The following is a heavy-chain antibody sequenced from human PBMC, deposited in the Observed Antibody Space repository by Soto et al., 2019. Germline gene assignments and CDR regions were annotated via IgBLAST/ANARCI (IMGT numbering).Heavy chain of an antibody. Sequence: QVQLVQSGAEVRKPGSSVKVSCKASGGTFSRHAISWVRQAPGQGLEWMGGIIPIFGTANHAKKFQGRVTIIANESTSTVDIELSSMRSEDTAMYYCARGWGYDSNDYYYAYWGQGTLVIVSS. V-gene: IGHV1-69*01. CDR2: IIPIFGTA. J-gene: IGHJ4*02. CDR1: GGTFSRHA. D-gene: IGHD3-22*01. CDR3: ARGWGYDSNDYYYAY.